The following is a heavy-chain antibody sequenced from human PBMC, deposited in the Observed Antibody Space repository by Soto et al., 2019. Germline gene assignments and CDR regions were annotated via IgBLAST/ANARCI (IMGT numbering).Heavy chain of an antibody. J-gene: IGHJ6*02. Sequence: QVQLVQSGAEVKKPGSSVKVSCKASGGTFSSYAISWVRQAPGQGLEWMGGIIPIFGTAHYAQKFQGRVTITADESTSTAYMELSSLRSEDTAVYYCASPPPHHYYYGMDVWGQGTTVTVSS. CDR3: ASPPPHHYYYGMDV. V-gene: IGHV1-69*12. CDR1: GGTFSSYA. CDR2: IIPIFGTA.